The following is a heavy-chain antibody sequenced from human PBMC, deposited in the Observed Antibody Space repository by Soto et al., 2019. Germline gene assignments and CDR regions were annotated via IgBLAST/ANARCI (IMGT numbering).Heavy chain of an antibody. Sequence: EVRLVESGGGLVQPGGSLRLSCAASGFTFSDYYMDWVRQTPGKGLEWVGRSRNKAHSYTTKYAASVQGRFTVSRDGSQNSFYLQMASLKTDDTAVYYCARGASGGSCANYDGFDVWGQGTTV. CDR3: ARGASGGSCANYDGFDV. CDR1: GFTFSDYY. V-gene: IGHV3-72*01. D-gene: IGHD2-15*01. J-gene: IGHJ6*02. CDR2: SRNKAHSYTT.